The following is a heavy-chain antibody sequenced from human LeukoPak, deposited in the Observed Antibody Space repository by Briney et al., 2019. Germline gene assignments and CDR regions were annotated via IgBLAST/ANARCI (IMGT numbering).Heavy chain of an antibody. V-gene: IGHV4-59*01. J-gene: IGHJ6*03. D-gene: IGHD5-18*01. CDR2: IYYSGST. Sequence: SETLSLTCAVYGGSFSSYYWSWIRQPPGKGLEWIGYIYYSGSTNYNPSLKSRVTISVDTSKNQFSLKLSSVTAADTAVYYCARGDQRYSYGYEGFYYYYYMDVWGKGTTVTISS. CDR3: ARGDQRYSYGYEGFYYYYYMDV. CDR1: GGSFSSYY.